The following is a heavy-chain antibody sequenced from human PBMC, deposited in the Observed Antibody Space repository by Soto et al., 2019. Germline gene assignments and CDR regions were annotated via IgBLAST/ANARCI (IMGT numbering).Heavy chain of an antibody. CDR3: ARDRYDTSYYYVGADY. J-gene: IGHJ4*02. CDR1: GYTFTSYG. D-gene: IGHD3-22*01. V-gene: IGHV1-18*01. CDR2: ISRPNGNT. Sequence: QVQLVQSGAEVKKPGASVKVSCKASGYTFTSYGFSWVREAPGQGLEWLGCISRPNGNTDYAQKFQGRVTVTTDTSTTTAYMELRSLRSDDTAVNYCARDRYDTSYYYVGADYWGQGTLVTVSS.